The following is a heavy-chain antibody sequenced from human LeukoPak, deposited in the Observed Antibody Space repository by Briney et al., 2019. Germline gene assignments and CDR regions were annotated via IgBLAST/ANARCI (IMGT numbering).Heavy chain of an antibody. D-gene: IGHD2-2*01. J-gene: IGHJ4*02. CDR2: IYYSGST. V-gene: IGHV4-59*01. CDR3: ARGSTGHFDY. Sequence: PSETLSLTCTVSGGSISSYYWNWIRQPPGKGLEWIGYIYYSGSTNSNPPLKSRVTISVDTSKNQFSLKLSSVTAADTAVYYCARGSTGHFDYWGQGTLLTVSS. CDR1: GGSISSYY.